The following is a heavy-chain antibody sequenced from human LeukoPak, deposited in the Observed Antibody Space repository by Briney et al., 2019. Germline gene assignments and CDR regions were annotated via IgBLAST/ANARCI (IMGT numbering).Heavy chain of an antibody. CDR1: KFNFHNYG. Sequence: GGSLRLSCTTPKFNFHNYGLTWVRQAPGKELEWVSSISGSGGSTQYAASVQGRFTISRDNSKNTLYLQMNSLRAEDTAVYYCAKDPNGDYIGAFDIWGQGTMVTVSS. D-gene: IGHD4-17*01. CDR2: ISGSGGST. J-gene: IGHJ3*02. CDR3: AKDPNGDYIGAFDI. V-gene: IGHV3-23*01.